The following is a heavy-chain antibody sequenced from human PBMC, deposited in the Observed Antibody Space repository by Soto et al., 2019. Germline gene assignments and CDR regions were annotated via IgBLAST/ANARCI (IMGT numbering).Heavy chain of an antibody. D-gene: IGHD6-13*01. J-gene: IGHJ4*02. CDR1: GGSISSGDYY. CDR3: ASRHSSPYFDY. Sequence: QVPLQESGPGLVKPSQTLSLTCTVSGGSISSGDYYWSWIRQPPGKGLEWIGSIYYSGSTYYNPSLKSRVTISVDTSKNQCSLKLNSVTAADTAVYYCASRHSSPYFDYWGQGTLVTVSS. V-gene: IGHV4-30-4*01. CDR2: IYYSGST.